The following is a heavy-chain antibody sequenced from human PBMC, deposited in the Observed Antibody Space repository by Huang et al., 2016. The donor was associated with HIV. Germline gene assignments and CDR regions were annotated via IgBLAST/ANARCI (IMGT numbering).Heavy chain of an antibody. D-gene: IGHD3-10*01. CDR2: IYYSGST. CDR3: ARGTGSGSFDY. CDR1: GGSVSSGSYY. V-gene: IGHV4-61*01. J-gene: IGHJ4*02. Sequence: QVQLQESGPGLVKPSETLSLTCTVSGGSVSSGSYYWSWIRQPPGKGLEWIGYIYYSGSTNDTPSLKSRVTRSVDTSKNQFSLKLSSVTAADTAVYYCARGTGSGSFDYWGQGTLVTVSS.